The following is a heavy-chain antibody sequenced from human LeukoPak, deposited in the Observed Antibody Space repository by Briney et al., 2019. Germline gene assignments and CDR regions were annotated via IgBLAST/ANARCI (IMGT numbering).Heavy chain of an antibody. D-gene: IGHD1-26*01. V-gene: IGHV4-61*01. CDR2: IYYSGST. Sequence: SETLSLTCTVSGGSISSSSYYWSWIRQPPGKGLEWIGYIYYSGSTNYNPSLKSRVTISVDTSKNQFSLKLSSVTAADTAVYYCARDQGSIVGALDYWGQGTLVTVSS. CDR3: ARDQGSIVGALDY. CDR1: GGSISSSSYY. J-gene: IGHJ4*02.